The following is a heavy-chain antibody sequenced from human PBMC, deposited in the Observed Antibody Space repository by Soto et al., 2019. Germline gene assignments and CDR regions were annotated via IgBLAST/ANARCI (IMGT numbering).Heavy chain of an antibody. D-gene: IGHD3-22*01. V-gene: IGHV3-48*01. CDR3: ARAYYYDSSGYLNWFDP. J-gene: IGHJ5*02. CDR1: GFTFSSYS. CDR2: ISSSSSTI. Sequence: PGGSLRLSCAASGFTFSSYSMNWVRQAPGKGLEWVSYISSSSSTIYYADSVKGRFTISRDNAKNSLHLQMNSLRAEDTAVYYCARAYYYDSSGYLNWFDPWGQGTLVTVSS.